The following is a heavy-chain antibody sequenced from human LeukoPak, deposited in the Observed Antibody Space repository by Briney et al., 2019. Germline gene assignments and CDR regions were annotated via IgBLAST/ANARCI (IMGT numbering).Heavy chain of an antibody. CDR2: IWSDGSNR. J-gene: IGHJ4*01. CDR1: GFIYSHYG. V-gene: IGHV3-33*01. Sequence: GGSLRLSCAASGFIYSHYGMHWVRQAPGKGLEWVAVIWSDGSNRFYAGSVKGRFTISRDNSQNTLFLQMNSLRAEDTAMYYCARDAQRGFDYSNSLEYWGHGTLVTVSS. CDR3: ARDAQRGFDYSNSLEY. D-gene: IGHD4-11*01.